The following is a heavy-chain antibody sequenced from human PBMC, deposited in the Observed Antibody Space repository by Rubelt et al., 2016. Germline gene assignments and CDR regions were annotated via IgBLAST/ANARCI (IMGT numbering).Heavy chain of an antibody. D-gene: IGHD4-23*01. V-gene: IGHV3-23*04. CDR1: GFTFSNYA. Sequence: EVQLEESGGVLVQPGGSLRLSCAASGFTFSNYAMTWIRQAPGKGLEWVSGISGSGGSTYYADSVRGRFTISRDNSKKTLFLQMNSLGADDTAVYYCAKQAGGNSDYWGQGTLVTVSS. CDR3: AKQAGGNSDY. J-gene: IGHJ4*02. CDR2: ISGSGGST.